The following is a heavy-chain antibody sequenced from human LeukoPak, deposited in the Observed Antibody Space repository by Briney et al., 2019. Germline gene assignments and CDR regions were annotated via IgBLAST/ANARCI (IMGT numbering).Heavy chain of an antibody. CDR3: ARGRGPRETPHYFDY. Sequence: GGSLRLSCAASGFTFSSYAMHWVRQAPGKGLEWVAVISYDGSNKYYADSVKGRFTISRDNSKNTLYLQMNSLRAEDTAVYYCARGRGPRETPHYFDYWGQGTLVTVSS. CDR2: ISYDGSNK. D-gene: IGHD1-26*01. V-gene: IGHV3-30-3*01. J-gene: IGHJ4*02. CDR1: GFTFSSYA.